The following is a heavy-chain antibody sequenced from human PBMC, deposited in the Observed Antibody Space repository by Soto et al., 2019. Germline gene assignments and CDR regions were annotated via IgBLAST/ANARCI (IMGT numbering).Heavy chain of an antibody. CDR3: ARGGRIAVVTASFDN. J-gene: IGHJ4*02. D-gene: IGHD2-21*02. V-gene: IGHV1-46*02. CDR2: IHPSGGGT. CDR1: GYTFNTYY. Sequence: QVQLVQSGAEVRKPGASVKVSCKPSGYTFNTYYLHWLRQAPGQALEWMGVIHPSGGGTTYAQKLLGRVTVTRDTSTTTVFMGLSSLRSDDTAVYYCARGGRIAVVTASFDNWGQGTLVTVSS.